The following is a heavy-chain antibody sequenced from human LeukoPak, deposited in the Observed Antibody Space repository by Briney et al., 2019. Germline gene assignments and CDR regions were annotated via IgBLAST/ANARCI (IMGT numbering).Heavy chain of an antibody. J-gene: IGHJ2*01. CDR3: ARSIRLNYDILTGYYTRVAAAANWYFDL. Sequence: PGGSLRLSCAASGFTFSDYYMSWIRQAPGKGLEWVSYISSSSSYTNYADSVKGRFTISRDNAKNSLYLQMNSLRAEDTAVYYCARSIRLNYDILTGYYTRVAAAANWYFDLWGRGTLVTVSS. D-gene: IGHD3-9*01. CDR2: ISSSSSYT. CDR1: GFTFSDYY. V-gene: IGHV3-11*03.